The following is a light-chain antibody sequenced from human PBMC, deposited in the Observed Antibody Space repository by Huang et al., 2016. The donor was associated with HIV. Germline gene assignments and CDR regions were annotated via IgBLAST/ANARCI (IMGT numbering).Light chain of an antibody. V-gene: IGKV3-15*01. Sequence: EIVMTQSPATLSVSPGERATLYCRASESVSSKLAWYQQKPGQGPRLLIYDASTRATAIPVRFGGSGSGTEFPLTISSLQSEDSAVYYCQQYYNWPLYTFGQGTKLEIK. CDR1: ESVSSK. CDR3: QQYYNWPLYT. J-gene: IGKJ2*01. CDR2: DAS.